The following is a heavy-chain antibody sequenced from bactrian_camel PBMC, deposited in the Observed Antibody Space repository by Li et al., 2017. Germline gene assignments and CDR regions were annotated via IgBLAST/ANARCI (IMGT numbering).Heavy chain of an antibody. CDR1: GYTYSHWC. D-gene: IGHD2*01. V-gene: IGHV3S63*01. CDR3: AAEGISWGGGYCDESEYKN. J-gene: IGHJ4*01. Sequence: HVQLVESGGGSVQAGGSLRLSCEVSGYTYSHWCMGWFRQAPGTERKGVARIASDGTTAYTDSVKGRFTISQNSANLTLYLEMNSLKPEDTAMYYCAAEGISWGGGYCDESEYKNWGQGTQVTV. CDR2: IASDGTT.